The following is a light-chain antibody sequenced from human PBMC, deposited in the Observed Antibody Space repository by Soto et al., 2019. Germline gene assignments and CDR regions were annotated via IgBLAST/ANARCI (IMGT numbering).Light chain of an antibody. V-gene: IGKV3-20*01. Sequence: EIVLTQSPGTLSLSPGGRATLSCRASQSVPITYLAWYQQRPGQAPRLLIYGASTRAPGIPDRFSGSGSGTDFTLTVSGLEPEDFAVYFCQQYGSSPPFTFGPGTKVDIK. CDR1: QSVPITY. CDR3: QQYGSSPPFT. CDR2: GAS. J-gene: IGKJ3*01.